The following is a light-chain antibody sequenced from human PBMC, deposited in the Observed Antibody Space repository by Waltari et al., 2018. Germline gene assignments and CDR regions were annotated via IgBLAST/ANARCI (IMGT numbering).Light chain of an antibody. CDR1: ALTRKD. Sequence: SYELTQSPSVSVSPGQTVRTTCSGEALTRKDVCWYQQKSVQAPVLLIYEDTKRPPAIPERFSGSSSGTVATLTLTGAQVDDDADYYCYSTEPGDNYRGVFAGGTKLTVL. J-gene: IGLJ3*02. V-gene: IGLV3-10*01. CDR2: EDT. CDR3: YSTEPGDNYRGV.